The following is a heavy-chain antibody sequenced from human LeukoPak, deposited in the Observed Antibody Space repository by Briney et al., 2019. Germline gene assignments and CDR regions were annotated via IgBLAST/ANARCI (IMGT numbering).Heavy chain of an antibody. J-gene: IGHJ3*02. Sequence: SVKVSCKASGGTFSSYAISWVRQAPGQGLEWMGRIIPILGIANYAQKFQGRVTITADKSTSTAYMELNSLRAEDTAVYYCARDHSRSRAFDIWGQGTMVTVSS. V-gene: IGHV1-69*04. D-gene: IGHD3-3*01. CDR3: ARDHSRSRAFDI. CDR2: IIPILGIA. CDR1: GGTFSSYA.